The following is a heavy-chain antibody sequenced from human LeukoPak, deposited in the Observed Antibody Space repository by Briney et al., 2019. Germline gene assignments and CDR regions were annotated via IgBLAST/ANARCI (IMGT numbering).Heavy chain of an antibody. Sequence: SETLSLTCAVYGGSFSGYYWSWIRQPPGKGLEWIGEINHSGSTNYNPSLKSRVTISVDTSKNQFSLKLSSVTAADTAVYYCARGYDSSGYYFNYYYYMDVWGKGTTVTVSS. CDR2: INHSGST. D-gene: IGHD3-22*01. CDR1: GGSFSGYY. V-gene: IGHV4-34*01. CDR3: ARGYDSSGYYFNYYYYMDV. J-gene: IGHJ6*03.